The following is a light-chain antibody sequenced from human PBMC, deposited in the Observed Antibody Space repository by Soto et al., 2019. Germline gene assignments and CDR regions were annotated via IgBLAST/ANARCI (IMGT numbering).Light chain of an antibody. CDR1: YSNIGADFA. J-gene: IGLJ2*01. CDR3: QSSDSTLSVV. V-gene: IGLV1-40*01. Sequence: QSVLTQPPSVSGAPGQRITISCAGSYSNIGADFAVHWYQHLPGTAPKLLIDANNNRPSGVPDRFSASQSGTSASLAITGLQAEDEGDYYCQSSDSTLSVVFGGGTQLTVL. CDR2: ANN.